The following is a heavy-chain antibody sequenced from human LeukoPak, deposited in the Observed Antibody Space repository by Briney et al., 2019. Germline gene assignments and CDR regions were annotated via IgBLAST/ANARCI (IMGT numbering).Heavy chain of an antibody. J-gene: IGHJ5*02. D-gene: IGHD5-12*01. Sequence: VASVKVSCKASGGTFSSYAISWVRQAPGQGLEWMGGIIPIFGTANYAQKFQGRVTITADESTSTAYMGLSSLRSEDTAVYYCARARVGGGYDTNWFDPWGQGTLVTVSS. CDR3: ARARVGGGYDTNWFDP. V-gene: IGHV1-69*13. CDR2: IIPIFGTA. CDR1: GGTFSSYA.